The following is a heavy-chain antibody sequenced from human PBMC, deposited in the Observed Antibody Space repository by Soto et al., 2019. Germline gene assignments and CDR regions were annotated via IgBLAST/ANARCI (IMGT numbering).Heavy chain of an antibody. Sequence: PGGSLRLSCGSSVFTFSTYEMNCVRQAPGKWLEWVSYISSSGSTICYADSVKGRFTISRDNAKNSLYLQMGSLRAEDTAVYYCARDSDSTNHFEYWGQGAPDTVSS. CDR2: ISSSGSTI. J-gene: IGHJ4*02. V-gene: IGHV3-48*03. D-gene: IGHD4-4*01. CDR1: VFTFSTYE. CDR3: ARDSDSTNHFEY.